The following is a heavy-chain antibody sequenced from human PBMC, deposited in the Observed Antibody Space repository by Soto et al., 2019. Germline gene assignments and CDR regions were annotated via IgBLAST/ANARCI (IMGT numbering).Heavy chain of an antibody. V-gene: IGHV3-7*01. CDR3: ARGESGWYSYYYYGMDV. D-gene: IGHD6-19*01. CDR1: GITFSSYW. Sequence: PGGSLRLSCAASGITFSSYWMSWVRQAPGKGLEWVANIKQDGSEKYYVDSVKGRFTISRDNAKNSLYLQMNSLRAEDTAVYYCARGESGWYSYYYYGMDVWGQGTTVTVSS. CDR2: IKQDGSEK. J-gene: IGHJ6*02.